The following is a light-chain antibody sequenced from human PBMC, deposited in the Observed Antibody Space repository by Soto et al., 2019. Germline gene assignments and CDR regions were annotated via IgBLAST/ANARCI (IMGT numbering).Light chain of an antibody. CDR2: STS. CDR3: QHLNTFLST. V-gene: IGKV1-9*01. J-gene: IGKJ5*01. CDR1: QGPPTY. Sequence: DIQLTQSPSFLSASVGDRVSITCRVSQGPPTYLAWYQQNPRKAPRLLNYSTSTLQRGVPSRFCGSGAGTEFTLTRSSQQPDDFATYYCQHLNTFLSTFGQGTRLEIK.